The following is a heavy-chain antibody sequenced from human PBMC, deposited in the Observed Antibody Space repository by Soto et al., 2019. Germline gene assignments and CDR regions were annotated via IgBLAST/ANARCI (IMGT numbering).Heavy chain of an antibody. CDR2: ISYDGSNK. CDR3: AKLIATAMVHYYYYGMDV. CDR1: GFTFSSYG. D-gene: IGHD5-18*01. J-gene: IGHJ6*02. V-gene: IGHV3-30*18. Sequence: GGSLRLSCAASGFTFSSYGMHWVRQAPGKGLEWVAVISYDGSNKYYADSVKGRFTISRDNSKNTLYLQMNSLRAEDTAVYYCAKLIATAMVHYYYYGMDVCGQGTTVTVSS.